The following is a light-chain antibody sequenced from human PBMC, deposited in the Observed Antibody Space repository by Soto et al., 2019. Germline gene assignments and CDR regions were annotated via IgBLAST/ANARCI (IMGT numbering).Light chain of an antibody. CDR3: SSYTDSSNYV. V-gene: IGLV2-14*01. CDR2: QVT. CDR1: SSDLAIYNY. J-gene: IGLJ1*01. Sequence: QSVLTQPASVSGSPGQSITISCTGTSSDLAIYNYVSWYQQQPGKAPKLMIYQVTNRPSGVSNRFSGSRSGNTASLTISGLQADDEADYYCSSYTDSSNYVFGTGTKLPVL.